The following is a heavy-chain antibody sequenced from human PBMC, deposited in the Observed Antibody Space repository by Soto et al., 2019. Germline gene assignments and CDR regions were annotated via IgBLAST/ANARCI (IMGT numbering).Heavy chain of an antibody. J-gene: IGHJ4*02. CDR2: IYYSGST. V-gene: IGHV4-31*03. D-gene: IGHD5-12*01. Sequence: QVQLQESGPGLVKPSQTLSLTCTVSGGSISSGGYYWSWIRQHPGKGLEWIGYIYYSGSTYYNPSLKSRLTISVNTSKNQFSLKLSSVTAADTAVYYCARDWGGRDGYNYYFDYWGQGTLVTVSS. CDR1: GGSISSGGYY. CDR3: ARDWGGRDGYNYYFDY.